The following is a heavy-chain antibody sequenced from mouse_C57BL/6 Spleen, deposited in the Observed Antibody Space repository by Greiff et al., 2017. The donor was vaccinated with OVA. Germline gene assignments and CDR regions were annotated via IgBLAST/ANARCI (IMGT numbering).Heavy chain of an antibody. D-gene: IGHD1-1*01. CDR1: GFTFTDYY. Sequence: EVQGVESGGGLVQPGGSLSLSCAASGFTFTDYYMSWVRQPPGKALEWLGFIRNKANGYTTEYSASVKGRFTISRDNSQSILYLQMNALRAEDSATYYCARYSPYYGSIYFDYWGQGTTLTVSS. J-gene: IGHJ2*01. CDR3: ARYSPYYGSIYFDY. V-gene: IGHV7-3*01. CDR2: IRNKANGYTT.